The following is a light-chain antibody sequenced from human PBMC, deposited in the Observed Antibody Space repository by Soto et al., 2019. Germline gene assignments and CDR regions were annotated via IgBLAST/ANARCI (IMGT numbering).Light chain of an antibody. Sequence: EIGMTQSPATLSVSPGERATLSCRASQSVSSDLAWYQQKPGQAPRLLIYDASTKATGIPVRFSGSGSGTELTLNIRSLQSEDFALYYCQQYNKWPPLTFGGGTKVEI. CDR2: DAS. CDR3: QQYNKWPPLT. J-gene: IGKJ4*01. V-gene: IGKV3-15*01. CDR1: QSVSSD.